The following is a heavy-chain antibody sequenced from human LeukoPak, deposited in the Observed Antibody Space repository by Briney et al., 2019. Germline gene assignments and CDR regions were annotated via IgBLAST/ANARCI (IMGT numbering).Heavy chain of an antibody. V-gene: IGHV3-23*01. D-gene: IGHD6-19*01. CDR1: GFTFTDYA. Sequence: PGGSLRLSCAASGFTFTDYAMGWVRQAPGQGLEWASTISASGSTTYYADSVRGRFTISRDNSKNTLSLQMSSLRAEDTAVYYYAKARTPYNSGFDYWGQGTLVAVSS. CDR2: ISASGSTT. J-gene: IGHJ4*02. CDR3: AKARTPYNSGFDY.